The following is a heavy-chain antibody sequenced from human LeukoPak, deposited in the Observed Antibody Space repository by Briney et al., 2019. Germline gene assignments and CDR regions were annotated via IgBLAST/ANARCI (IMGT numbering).Heavy chain of an antibody. Sequence: EASVTVSCKASGYTFTSYDINWVRQATGQGLEWMGWMNPNSGNTGYAQKFQGRVTITRNTSISTAYMELSSLRSEDTAVYYCAIGRFITKNWFDPWGQGTLVTVSS. V-gene: IGHV1-8*03. J-gene: IGHJ5*02. D-gene: IGHD3-22*01. CDR3: AIGRFITKNWFDP. CDR2: MNPNSGNT. CDR1: GYTFTSYD.